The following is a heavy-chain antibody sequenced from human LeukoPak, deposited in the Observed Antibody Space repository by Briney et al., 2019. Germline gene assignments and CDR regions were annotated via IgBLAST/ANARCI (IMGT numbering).Heavy chain of an antibody. Sequence: ASVKVSCKASGYTFTSYAMHWVRQAPGQRLEWMGWINAGNGNTKYSQKFQGRVTITRDTSASTAYMELSSLRSEDTAVYYCARDEVWGLTTQTFDYWGQGTLVTVSS. V-gene: IGHV1-3*01. J-gene: IGHJ4*02. CDR2: INAGNGNT. CDR1: GYTFTSYA. CDR3: ARDEVWGLTTQTFDY. D-gene: IGHD4-11*01.